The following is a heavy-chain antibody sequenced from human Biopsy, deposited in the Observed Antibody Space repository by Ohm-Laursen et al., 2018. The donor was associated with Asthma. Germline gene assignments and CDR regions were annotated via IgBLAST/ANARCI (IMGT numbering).Heavy chain of an antibody. CDR3: VRGSSSWHHGPFHYYYGLDV. Sequence: SDTLSLTCCLSSGSGGYMRSGNYYWGWIRQPPGKGLEWIGSIYYSETTYYNPSLESRVTVSADTSKNQFSLKLTSVTAADTAVYYCVRGSSSWHHGPFHYYYGLDVWGQGTTATVSS. V-gene: IGHV4-39*01. CDR2: IYYSETT. D-gene: IGHD6-13*01. CDR1: GGYMRSGNYY. J-gene: IGHJ6*02.